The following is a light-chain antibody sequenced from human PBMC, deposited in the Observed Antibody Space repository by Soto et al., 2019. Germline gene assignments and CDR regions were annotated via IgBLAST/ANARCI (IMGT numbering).Light chain of an antibody. CDR2: GAS. Sequence: EIVLTPSPGTLSLSPVERATLSCRASQSVSNNYLAWYQPKPGQAPRLLIYGASSRATGIPDRFSGSGSGTDFTLTISSLDPEDFAVYYCQQRRNWPPITFGQGTRLEIK. CDR1: QSVSNNY. V-gene: IGKV3D-20*02. J-gene: IGKJ5*01. CDR3: QQRRNWPPIT.